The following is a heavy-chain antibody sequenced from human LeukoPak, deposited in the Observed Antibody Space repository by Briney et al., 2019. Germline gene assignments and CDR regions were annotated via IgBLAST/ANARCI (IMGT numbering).Heavy chain of an antibody. D-gene: IGHD5-18*01. CDR2: IYYSGST. Sequence: PSETLSLTCAVYGGSFSGYYWSWIRQPPGKGLEWIGYIYYSGSTNYNPSLKSRVTISVDTSKNQFSLTLSSVTAADTAVYYCATAGYIYDYNPYYYYMDVWGKGTTVTISS. V-gene: IGHV4-59*01. J-gene: IGHJ6*03. CDR1: GGSFSGYY. CDR3: ATAGYIYDYNPYYYYMDV.